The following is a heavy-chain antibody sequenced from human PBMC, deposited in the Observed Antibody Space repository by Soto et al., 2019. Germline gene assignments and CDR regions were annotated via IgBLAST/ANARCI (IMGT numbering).Heavy chain of an antibody. CDR3: ASQHRFRGGPTAFDI. V-gene: IGHV1-69*13. D-gene: IGHD3-16*01. CDR1: GGTFSSYA. J-gene: IGHJ3*02. CDR2: IIPTFGTA. Sequence: SVKVSCKASGGTFSSYAISWVRQAPGQGLEWMGGIIPTFGTANYAQKFQGRVTITADESTSTAYMELSSLRSEDTAVYYCASQHRFRGGPTAFDIWGQGTMVTVSS.